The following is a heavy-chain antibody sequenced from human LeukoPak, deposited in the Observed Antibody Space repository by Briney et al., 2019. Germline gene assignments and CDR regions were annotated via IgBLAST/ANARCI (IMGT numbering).Heavy chain of an antibody. CDR2: IYYSGST. D-gene: IGHD3-10*01. V-gene: IGHV4-39*07. Sequence: SETLSLTCTVSGGSISNSIYYWGWIRQPPGKGLEWIGSIYYSGSTYYNPSLKSRVTISVDTSKNQFSLKLSSVTAADTAVYYCARVALLWFGELFRYFDYWGQGTLVTVSS. CDR3: ARVALLWFGELFRYFDY. J-gene: IGHJ4*02. CDR1: GGSISNSIYY.